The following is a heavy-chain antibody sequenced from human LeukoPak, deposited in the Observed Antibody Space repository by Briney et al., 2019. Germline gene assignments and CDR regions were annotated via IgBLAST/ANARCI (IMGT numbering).Heavy chain of an antibody. CDR2: IRSKNYGGTV. CDR1: GFTFGDYV. V-gene: IGHV3-49*03. CDR3: TREGFGDYYGMDV. J-gene: IGHJ6*02. D-gene: IGHD3-10*01. Sequence: GGSLRLSCTASGFTFGDYVVSWLRQAPGKGLQWVGLIRSKNYGGTVEYAAAVKGRFTLSRDDSKSIAYLQMNSLQTEDTAVYYCTREGFGDYYGMDVWGQGTTVTVSS.